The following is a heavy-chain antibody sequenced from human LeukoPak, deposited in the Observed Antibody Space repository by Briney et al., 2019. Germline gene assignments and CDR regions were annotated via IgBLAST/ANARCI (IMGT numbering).Heavy chain of an antibody. V-gene: IGHV3-48*01. CDR1: GFTFSTYS. CDR3: ARDLGSYSSGWYMGFDY. J-gene: IGHJ4*02. Sequence: GGSLRLSCVASGFTFSTYSMNWVRQAPGKGLEWVSYISGTSNTIYYADSVKGRFTISRDNAKNSLYLQVNSLRVEDTAIYYCARDLGSYSSGWYMGFDYWGQGTLVTVSS. D-gene: IGHD6-19*01. CDR2: ISGTSNTI.